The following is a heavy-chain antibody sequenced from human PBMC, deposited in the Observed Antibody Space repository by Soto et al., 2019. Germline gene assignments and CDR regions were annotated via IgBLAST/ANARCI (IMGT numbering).Heavy chain of an antibody. CDR3: AKPYSGYDWGSYYFDY. CDR2: ISYDGSNK. J-gene: IGHJ4*02. V-gene: IGHV3-30*18. CDR1: GFTFSSYG. D-gene: IGHD5-12*01. Sequence: GGSLRLSCAASGFTFSSYGMHWVRQAPGKGLEWVAVISYDGSNKYYADSVKGRFTISRDNSKNTLYLQMNSLRAEDTAVYYCAKPYSGYDWGSYYFDYWGQGTLVTVSS.